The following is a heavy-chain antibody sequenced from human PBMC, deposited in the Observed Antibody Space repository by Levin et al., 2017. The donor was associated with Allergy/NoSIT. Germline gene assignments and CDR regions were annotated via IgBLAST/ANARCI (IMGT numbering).Heavy chain of an antibody. J-gene: IGHJ6*02. CDR2: ISRSGSAT. V-gene: IGHV3-48*03. CDR1: GFTFSDYE. Sequence: AGGSLRLSCAASGFTFSDYEMNWVRQAPGTGLECVSYISRSGSATYYADSVKGRFTMSRDNAKNSLYLQMNSLRAEDTAVYYCARRLRRGDYYYGMDVWGQGTTVTVSS. CDR3: ARRLRRGDYYYGMDV.